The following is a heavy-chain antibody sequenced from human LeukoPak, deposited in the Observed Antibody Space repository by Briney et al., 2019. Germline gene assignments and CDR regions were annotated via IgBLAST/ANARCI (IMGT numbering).Heavy chain of an antibody. CDR1: GGSISSYY. CDR2: IYDSGSP. V-gene: IGHV4-59*01. CDR3: ARTYYYDSSGAPLFDY. J-gene: IGHJ4*02. Sequence: SETLSLTCTVSGGSISSYYWSWIRQPPGKGLEWIGYIYDSGSPNYNPSLKSRVTTSIDTSKNQFSLKLSSVTTADTAVYYCARTYYYDSSGAPLFDYWGQGTLVTVSS. D-gene: IGHD3-22*01.